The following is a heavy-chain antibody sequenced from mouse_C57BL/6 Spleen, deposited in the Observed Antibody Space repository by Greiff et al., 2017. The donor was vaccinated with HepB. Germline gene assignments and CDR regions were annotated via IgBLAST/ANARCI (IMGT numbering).Heavy chain of an antibody. Sequence: EVKLVESGGGLVKPGGSLKLSCAASGFTFSDYGMHWVRQAPEKGLEWVAYISSGSSTIYYADTVKGRFTISRDNAKNTLFLQMTSLRSEDTAMYYCARSSYYYGSRSYWYFDVWGTGTTVTVSS. D-gene: IGHD1-1*01. CDR3: ARSSYYYGSRSYWYFDV. CDR1: GFTFSDYG. CDR2: ISSGSSTI. J-gene: IGHJ1*03. V-gene: IGHV5-17*01.